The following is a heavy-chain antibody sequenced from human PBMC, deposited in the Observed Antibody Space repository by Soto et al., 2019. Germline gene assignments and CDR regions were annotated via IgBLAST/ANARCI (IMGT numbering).Heavy chain of an antibody. CDR2: INHSGST. V-gene: IGHV4-34*01. CDR3: ARGMWTYGSGSYYGFGLDNWFDP. CDR1: GGSFSGYY. D-gene: IGHD3-10*01. Sequence: SETLSLTCAVYGGSFSGYYWSWIRQPPGKGLEWIGEINHSGSTNYNPSLKSRVTISVDTSKNQFSLKLSSVTAADTAVYYCARGMWTYGSGSYYGFGLDNWFDPWGQGTLVTVSS. J-gene: IGHJ5*02.